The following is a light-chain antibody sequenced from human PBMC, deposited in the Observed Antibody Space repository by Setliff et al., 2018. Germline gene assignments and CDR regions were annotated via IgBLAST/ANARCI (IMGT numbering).Light chain of an antibody. V-gene: IGLV2-14*01. CDR2: DVS. CDR3: SSYTSSSTYV. CDR1: SSDVGGYNY. Sequence: QSALAQPASVSGSPGQSITISCTGTSSDVGGYNYVSWYQQHPGKAPKLIICDVSKRPSGVSNRFSGSKSGNTASLTISGLQAEDEADYYCSSYTSSSTYVFGTGTKVTVL. J-gene: IGLJ1*01.